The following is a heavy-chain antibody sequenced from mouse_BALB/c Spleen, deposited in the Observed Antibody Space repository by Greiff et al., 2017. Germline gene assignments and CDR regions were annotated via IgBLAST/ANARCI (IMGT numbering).Heavy chain of an antibody. CDR1: GFTFSSYA. V-gene: IGHV5-6-5*01. J-gene: IGHJ4*01. CDR3: ARGGAATGAMDY. Sequence: VQLKESGGGLVKPGGSLKLSCAASGFTFSSYAMSWVRQTPEKRLEWVASISSGGSTYYPDSVKGRFTISRDNARNILYLQMSSLRSEDTAMYYCARGGAATGAMDYWGQGTSVTVSS. CDR2: ISSGGST. D-gene: IGHD1-2*01.